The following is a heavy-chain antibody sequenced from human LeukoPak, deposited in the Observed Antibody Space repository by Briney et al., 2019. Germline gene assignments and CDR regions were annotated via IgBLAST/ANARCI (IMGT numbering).Heavy chain of an antibody. V-gene: IGHV4-39*01. CDR2: IYYSGST. CDR1: GGSISTGTNY. D-gene: IGHD3-10*01. J-gene: IGHJ5*02. Sequence: SETLSPTCTVSGGSISTGTNYWGWIRQPPGTGLEWIGSIYYSGSTYYNSSLKSRVTISVDTSKQQFSLKVTSVTAADTAVYYCARHPASGWFDPWGQGTLVTVSS. CDR3: ARHPASGWFDP.